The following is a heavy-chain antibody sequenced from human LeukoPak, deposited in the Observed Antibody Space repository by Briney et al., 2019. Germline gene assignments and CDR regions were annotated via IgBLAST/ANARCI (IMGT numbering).Heavy chain of an antibody. D-gene: IGHD2-15*01. CDR2: INPNSGGT. Sequence: GASVQVSCKASGYTFTCYYMHWVRPAPGQGLEWMGWINPNSGGTNYAQKFQGRVTMTRDTSISTAYMELSRLRSDDTAVYYCARDRQGGSYWYFDLWGRGTLVTVSS. CDR3: ARDRQGGSYWYFDL. CDR1: GYTFTCYY. V-gene: IGHV1-2*02. J-gene: IGHJ2*01.